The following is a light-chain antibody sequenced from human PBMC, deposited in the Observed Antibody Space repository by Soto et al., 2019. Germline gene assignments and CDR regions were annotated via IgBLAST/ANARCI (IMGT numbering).Light chain of an antibody. CDR3: CSYASRRTYV. J-gene: IGLJ1*01. Sequence: QSVLTQPASVSGSPGQSITISCTGTSSDVWSYDLVSWYQQHPGKAPKLLIYEVSKRPSGVSNRFSGSKSGNTAVLTISGLQAEDGADYYCCSYASRRTYVFGTGTKSPS. CDR2: EVS. V-gene: IGLV2-23*02. CDR1: SSDVWSYDL.